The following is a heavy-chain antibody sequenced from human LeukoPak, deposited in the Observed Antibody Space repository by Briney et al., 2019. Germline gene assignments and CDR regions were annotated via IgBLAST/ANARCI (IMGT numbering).Heavy chain of an antibody. V-gene: IGHV4-39*01. J-gene: IGHJ4*02. CDR1: GASINTDNY. Sequence: SETLSLTCTVSGASINTDNYWGWIRQSPGKGLELIGSVHFSGATHYNLSLKSRVAIALDTSKNQFSLELNSVTAADTAIYYCAKHRMWLVGLDYWGQGTLVTVSS. CDR3: AKHRMWLVGLDY. D-gene: IGHD6-19*01. CDR2: VHFSGAT.